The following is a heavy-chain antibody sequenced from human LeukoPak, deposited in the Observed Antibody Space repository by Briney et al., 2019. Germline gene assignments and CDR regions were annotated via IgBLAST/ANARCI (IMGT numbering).Heavy chain of an antibody. D-gene: IGHD2-15*01. J-gene: IGHJ5*02. V-gene: IGHV3-74*01. CDR2: NNGDGSTT. CDR1: GFSLSGYW. CDR3: PRDPRNVGLAP. Sequence: AGGSLRLSCVASGFSLSGYWMYWVRQAPGKGLMYISRNNGDGSTTNYADVVRGRFTMSRDNVKNTLYLQMNSQRVEDTAVYYCPRDPRNVGLAPWGQGTLVTVSS.